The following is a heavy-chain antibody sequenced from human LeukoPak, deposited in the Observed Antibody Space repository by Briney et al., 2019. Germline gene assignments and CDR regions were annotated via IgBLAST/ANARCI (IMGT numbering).Heavy chain of an antibody. Sequence: PSETLSLTCTVSGGSISSYYWSWIRQPPGKGLEWIGYIYYSGSTNYNPSLKSRVTISVDTSKNQCSLKLSSVTAADTAVYYCARGRGYSYAYPFDYWGQGTLVTVSS. CDR2: IYYSGST. V-gene: IGHV4-59*01. J-gene: IGHJ4*02. D-gene: IGHD5-18*01. CDR1: GGSISSYY. CDR3: ARGRGYSYAYPFDY.